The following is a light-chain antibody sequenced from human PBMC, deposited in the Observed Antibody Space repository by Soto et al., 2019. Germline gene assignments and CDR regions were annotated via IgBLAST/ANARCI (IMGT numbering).Light chain of an antibody. CDR2: DVS. CDR3: SSHTSSNTPVV. Sequence: SVLTQPASVSGSPGQSITISCTGTSSDVGGYNYVSWYQHHPGKAPKLMIYDVSNRPSGVSDRFSGSKSGNTASLTVSGLQAEDEADYYCSSHTSSNTPVVFGGGTKLTVL. CDR1: SSDVGGYNY. V-gene: IGLV2-14*03. J-gene: IGLJ2*01.